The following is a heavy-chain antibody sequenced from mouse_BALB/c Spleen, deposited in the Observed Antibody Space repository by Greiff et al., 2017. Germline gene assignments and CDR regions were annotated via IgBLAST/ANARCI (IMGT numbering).Heavy chain of an antibody. Sequence: VQLQQSGPELVKPGASVKISCKASGYSFTGYYMHWVKQSHVKSLEWIGRINPYNGATSYNQNFKDKASLTVDKSSSTAYMELHSLTSEDSAVYYCARGGYYDYDVDYWGQGTTLTVSS. J-gene: IGHJ2*01. CDR1: GYSFTGYY. D-gene: IGHD2-4*01. CDR2: INPYNGAT. CDR3: ARGGYYDYDVDY. V-gene: IGHV1-31*01.